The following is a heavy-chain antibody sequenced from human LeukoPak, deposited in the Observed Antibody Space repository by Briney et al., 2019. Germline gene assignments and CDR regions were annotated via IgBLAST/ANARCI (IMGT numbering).Heavy chain of an antibody. V-gene: IGHV1-2*02. CDR2: INPNSGGT. CDR3: ARQGELYSSSWYYY. J-gene: IGHJ4*02. D-gene: IGHD6-13*01. CDR1: GYTFTGYF. Sequence: GASVKVSRKASGYTFTGYFLHWVRQAPGQGLGWMGWINPNSGGTNYAQRFQGRVTMTRDTSISTAYMELSGLKSDDTAVYYCARQGELYSSSWYYYWGQGTLVTVSS.